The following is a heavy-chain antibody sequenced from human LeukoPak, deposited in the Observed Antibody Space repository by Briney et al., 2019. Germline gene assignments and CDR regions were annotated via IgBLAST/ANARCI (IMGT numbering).Heavy chain of an antibody. CDR3: ARRDTTKGFDY. Sequence: ASVKVSCKASGYTFISYGISWVRQAPGQGLEWMGWISAYNGDTNYAQKFQGRVTMTRDTSTSTVYMELSSLRSEDTAVYYCARRDTTKGFDYWGQGTLVTVSS. CDR2: ISAYNGDT. V-gene: IGHV1-18*01. J-gene: IGHJ4*02. CDR1: GYTFISYG. D-gene: IGHD5-18*01.